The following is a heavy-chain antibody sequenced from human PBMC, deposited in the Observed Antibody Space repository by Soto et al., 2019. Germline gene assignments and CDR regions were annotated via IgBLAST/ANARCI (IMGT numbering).Heavy chain of an antibody. CDR1: GFTFSIYT. J-gene: IGHJ6*02. CDR2: ISSSSKYK. V-gene: IGHV3-21*04. D-gene: IGHD6-13*01. CDR3: ARHGSFSSSWYPYYYYGMDV. Sequence: GGSLRLSCAASGFTFSIYTMNWVRQAPGKGLEWVSSISSSSKYKYYADSVKGRFTISRDNPKNSLYLQMNSLKASDTAMYYCARHGSFSSSWYPYYYYGMDVWGQGTTVTVSS.